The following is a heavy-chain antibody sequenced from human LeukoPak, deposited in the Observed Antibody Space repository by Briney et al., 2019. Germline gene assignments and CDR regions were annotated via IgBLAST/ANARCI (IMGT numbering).Heavy chain of an antibody. Sequence: PSETLSLTCTVSGGSVSSGSYYWSWIRQPPGKGLEWIGDIYYSGSTNYNPSPKSRVTISVDTSKNQFSLKLSSVTAADTAVYYCARDGYCSSTSCYVPDVWGQGTTVTVSS. J-gene: IGHJ6*02. CDR2: IYYSGST. CDR1: GGSVSSGSYY. V-gene: IGHV4-61*01. CDR3: ARDGYCSSTSCYVPDV. D-gene: IGHD2-2*03.